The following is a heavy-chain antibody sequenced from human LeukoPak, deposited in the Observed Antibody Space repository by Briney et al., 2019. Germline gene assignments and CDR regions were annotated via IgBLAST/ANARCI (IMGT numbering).Heavy chain of an antibody. V-gene: IGHV3-30*03. J-gene: IGHJ4*02. CDR1: GFTFSSYG. Sequence: PGGSLRLSCAASGFTFSSYGMHWVRQAPGKGLEWVAVISYDGSNKYYADSVKGRFTISRDNSKNTLYLQMNSLRAEDTAVYYCAGDRNSDWYSPLDYWGQGSQVTVSP. D-gene: IGHD6-19*01. CDR2: ISYDGSNK. CDR3: AGDRNSDWYSPLDY.